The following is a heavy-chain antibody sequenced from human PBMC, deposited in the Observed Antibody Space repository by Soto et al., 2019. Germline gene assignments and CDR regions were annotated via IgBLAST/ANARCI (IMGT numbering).Heavy chain of an antibody. V-gene: IGHV3-23*01. CDR3: AKGSHYPGDAFDI. J-gene: IGHJ3*02. CDR1: GFTFSSYA. CDR2: ISGSGGST. D-gene: IGHD1-26*01. Sequence: GGSLRLSCAASGFTFSSYAMSWVRQAPGKGLEWVSAISGSGGSTYYADSVKGRFTISRDNSKNTLYLQMNSLRAEDTAVYYSAKGSHYPGDAFDIWGQGTMVTVSS.